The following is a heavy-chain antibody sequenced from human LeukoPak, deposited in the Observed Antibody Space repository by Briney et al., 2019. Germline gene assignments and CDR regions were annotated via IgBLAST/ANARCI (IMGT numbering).Heavy chain of an antibody. CDR3: ARVGNGWFGELLPFDY. CDR1: GYTFSIYG. Sequence: ASVKVSCKASGYTFSIYGITWVRQAPGQGLEWMGWISAYNGYANYAQKFQGRVTMTTDTSTNTAYMELRSLRSDDTAIYYCARVGNGWFGELLPFDYWGQGTLVTVSS. V-gene: IGHV1-18*01. CDR2: ISAYNGYA. J-gene: IGHJ4*02. D-gene: IGHD3-10*01.